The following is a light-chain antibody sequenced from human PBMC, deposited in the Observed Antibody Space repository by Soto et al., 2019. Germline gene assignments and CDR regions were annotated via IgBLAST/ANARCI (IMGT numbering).Light chain of an antibody. V-gene: IGKV3-20*01. J-gene: IGKJ1*01. Sequence: EIVLTQSPGTLSLSPGERATLSCRASQSVSSSYLAWYQQKPGQAPRLIIYGASSRATGIPDRFSGSGSGTDFTLTISRLEPEDFAVYYCQQYGSSTPWTFGQGTKVEIK. CDR1: QSVSSSY. CDR3: QQYGSSTPWT. CDR2: GAS.